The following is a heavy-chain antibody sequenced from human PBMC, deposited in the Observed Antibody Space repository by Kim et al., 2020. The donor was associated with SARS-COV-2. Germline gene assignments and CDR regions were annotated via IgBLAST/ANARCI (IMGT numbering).Heavy chain of an antibody. CDR1: GFTFDDYT. J-gene: IGHJ4*02. CDR2: ISWDGGST. Sequence: GGSLRLSCAASGFTFDDYTMHWVRQAPGKGLEWVSLISWDGGSTYYADSVKGRFTISRDNSKNSLYLQMNSLRTEDTALYYCAKGGFGEGNYFDYWGQGTLVTVSS. D-gene: IGHD3-10*01. CDR3: AKGGFGEGNYFDY. V-gene: IGHV3-43*01.